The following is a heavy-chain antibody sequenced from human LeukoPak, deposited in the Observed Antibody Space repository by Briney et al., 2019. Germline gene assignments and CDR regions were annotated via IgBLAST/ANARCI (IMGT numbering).Heavy chain of an antibody. J-gene: IGHJ6*03. CDR2: IRYDGSNK. CDR1: GFTLSSYG. CDR3: AKEEGGVLGYYYYMDV. D-gene: IGHD3-16*01. V-gene: IGHV3-30*02. Sequence: GGSLRLSCAASGFTLSSYGMHWVRQAPGKGLEWVAFIRYDGSNKYYADFVKGRFTISRDNSKNTLYLQMNSLRAEDTAVYYCAKEEGGVLGYYYYMDVWGKGTTVTISS.